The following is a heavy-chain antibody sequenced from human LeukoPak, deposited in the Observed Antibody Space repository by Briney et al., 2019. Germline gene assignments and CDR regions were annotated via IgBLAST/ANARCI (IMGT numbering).Heavy chain of an antibody. V-gene: IGHV1-8*01. CDR1: GYTFTSYD. Sequence: ASVKVSCKASGYTFTSYDLNWVRQVTGQGLEWMGWVNPNSGNTGYAQDFQGRVSMTTNTSESTAYMELSSLRFNDTAVYFCARSQARTSWLGELLIYGMDVWGQGTTVTVSS. CDR3: ARSQARTSWLGELLIYGMDV. J-gene: IGHJ6*02. D-gene: IGHD3-10*01. CDR2: VNPNSGNT.